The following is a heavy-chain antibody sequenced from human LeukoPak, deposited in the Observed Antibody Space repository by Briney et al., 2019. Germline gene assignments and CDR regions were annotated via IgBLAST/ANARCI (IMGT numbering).Heavy chain of an antibody. J-gene: IGHJ4*02. CDR3: ARGLAGSSTSCYNF. CDR2: ISSSSSYI. Sequence: GGXLRLSCAASGFTFSSYSMNWVRQAPGKGLEWVSSISSSSSYIYYADSVKGRFTISRDNAKNSLYLQMNNLRAEDTAVYYCARGLAGSSTSCYNFWGQGTLVTVSS. CDR1: GFTFSSYS. D-gene: IGHD2-2*02. V-gene: IGHV3-21*01.